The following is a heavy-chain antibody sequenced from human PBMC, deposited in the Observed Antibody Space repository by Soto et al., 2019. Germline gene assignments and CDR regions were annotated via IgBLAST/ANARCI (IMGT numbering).Heavy chain of an antibody. CDR3: ARGKRYFDLLSSFDY. CDR2: INSGNGDT. Sequence: GASVNVSCKASGYTFSNYAIQWVRQAPGQRVEWLAWINSGNGDTKYSQDFQGRVTITRDTSASTAYMELSSLGSEDTAVYCCARGKRYFDLLSSFDYWG. J-gene: IGHJ4*01. V-gene: IGHV1-3*01. D-gene: IGHD3-9*01. CDR1: GYTFSNYA.